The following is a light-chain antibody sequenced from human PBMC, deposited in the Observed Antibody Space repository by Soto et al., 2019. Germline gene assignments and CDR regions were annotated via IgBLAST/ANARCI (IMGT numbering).Light chain of an antibody. Sequence: ETVMTQSPATLSVSPGERAILSCRASQSVNSDLAWYQQKPGQAPRLLIYGASTRATGIPARFSGSGSGTEFTLTISSLQSEDFAVYYCHQYDNWPETCGQGTKVEIK. CDR3: HQYDNWPET. CDR2: GAS. CDR1: QSVNSD. V-gene: IGKV3-15*01. J-gene: IGKJ1*01.